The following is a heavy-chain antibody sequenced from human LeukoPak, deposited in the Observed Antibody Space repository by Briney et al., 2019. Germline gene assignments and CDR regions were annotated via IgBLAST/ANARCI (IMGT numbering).Heavy chain of an antibody. CDR3: ARRSITIFGVVIPNFDY. CDR2: INHSGST. D-gene: IGHD3-3*01. V-gene: IGHV4-34*01. CDR1: GGSFSGYY. J-gene: IGHJ4*02. Sequence: SETLSLTCAVYGGSFSGYYRSWIRQPPGKGLEWIGEINHSGSTNYNPSLKSRVTISVDTSKNQFSLKLSSVTAADTAVYYCARRSITIFGVVIPNFDYWGQGTLVTVSS.